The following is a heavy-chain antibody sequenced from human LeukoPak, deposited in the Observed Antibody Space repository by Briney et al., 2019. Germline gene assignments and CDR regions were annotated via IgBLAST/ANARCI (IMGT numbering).Heavy chain of an antibody. CDR1: GHSFSNYY. CDR3: ARASSFCGGFGRFDP. J-gene: IGHJ5*02. CDR2: IYYGGTT. D-gene: IGHD3-10*01. Sequence: SVTLSLICAVSGHSFSNYYWRWLPRPPGKGLEGLGYIYYGGTTTYNPSLRSRVTISLDTSKNQFSLELSSVTAADSAVYYCARASSFCGGFGRFDPWSQETLVTVS. V-gene: IGHV4-59*13.